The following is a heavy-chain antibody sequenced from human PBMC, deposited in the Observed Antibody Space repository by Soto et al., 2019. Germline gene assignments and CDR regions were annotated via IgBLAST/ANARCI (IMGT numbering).Heavy chain of an antibody. Sequence: ESGGGVVQPGRSLRLSCAASGFTFSNYGMHWVRQAPGKGLEWVAVISYDGSNKYYADSVRGRFTISRDNSKNTLYVQMNSLRAEDTAVYYCARGSYYVIDYWGQGTLVTVSS. J-gene: IGHJ4*02. D-gene: IGHD1-26*01. CDR2: ISYDGSNK. CDR1: GFTFSNYG. V-gene: IGHV3-30*03. CDR3: ARGSYYVIDY.